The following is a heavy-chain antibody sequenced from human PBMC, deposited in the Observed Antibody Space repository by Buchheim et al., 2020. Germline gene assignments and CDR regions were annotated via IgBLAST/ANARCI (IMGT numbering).Heavy chain of an antibody. CDR2: ISSSGSAI. J-gene: IGHJ2*01. D-gene: IGHD6-19*01. Sequence: EVQLVESGGGLVQPGGSLRLSCAASGLTFSSYEMNWVRQAPGKGLEWVSYISSSGSAIYYADSVKGRFTISRDNAKHSLYLQMNSLRAEDTAVYYCARDEISSGWYPTKNWYFDLWGRGTL. CDR1: GLTFSSYE. V-gene: IGHV3-48*03. CDR3: ARDEISSGWYPTKNWYFDL.